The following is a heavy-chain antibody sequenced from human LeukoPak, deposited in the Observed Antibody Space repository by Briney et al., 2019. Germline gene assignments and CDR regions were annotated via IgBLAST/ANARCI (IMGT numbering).Heavy chain of an antibody. J-gene: IGHJ4*02. Sequence: ASVKVSCKVSGYTLTELSMHGVRQAPGKGLEWMGGFDPEEGETIYAQKFQGGVTMTEDTSTDTAYMELRSLRSEDTAVYSCATNRGYSYGYYLDYWGQGTLVTVSS. CDR3: ATNRGYSYGYYLDY. D-gene: IGHD5-18*01. CDR1: GYTLTELS. V-gene: IGHV1-24*01. CDR2: FDPEEGET.